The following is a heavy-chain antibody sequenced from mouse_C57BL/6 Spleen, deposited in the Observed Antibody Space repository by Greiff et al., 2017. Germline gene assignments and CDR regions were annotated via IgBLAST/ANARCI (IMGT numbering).Heavy chain of an antibody. CDR3: GRGNSDYAMDY. V-gene: IGHV1-72*01. Sequence: QVQLQQPGAELVKPGASVKLSCTASGYTFTSYWMHWVKQRPGRGLEWIGRIGPNSGGTKYNEKFTSKATLTVDKPASTAYMQLSSLTSEDSAVYYWGRGNSDYAMDYWGQGTSVTVSA. CDR2: IGPNSGGT. J-gene: IGHJ4*01. CDR1: GYTFTSYW.